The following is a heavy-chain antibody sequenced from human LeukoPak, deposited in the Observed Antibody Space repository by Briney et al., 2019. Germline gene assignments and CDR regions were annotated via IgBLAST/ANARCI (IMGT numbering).Heavy chain of an antibody. V-gene: IGHV3-64*01. CDR2: ISSNGGST. CDR3: AWGNGDYPDY. Sequence: GGSLRLSCAASGFTFSSYAMHWVRQAPGKGLEYVSAISSNGGSTYYANSVKGRFTISRDNSKNTLYLQMGSLRAEDMAVYYCAWGNGDYPDYWGQGTLVTVSS. D-gene: IGHD3-16*01. J-gene: IGHJ4*02. CDR1: GFTFSSYA.